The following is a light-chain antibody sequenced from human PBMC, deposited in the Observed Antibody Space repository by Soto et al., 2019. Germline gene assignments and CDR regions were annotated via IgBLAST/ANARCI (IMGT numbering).Light chain of an antibody. V-gene: IGLV4-69*01. CDR1: SGHSSYA. CDR3: KTWGTGIRGV. Sequence: QSVLTQSPSASASLGASVKLTCTLSSGHSSYAIAWHQQQPEKGPRYLMKLNSDGSHSKGDGIPDRFSGSSSGAERSLTISSLQSEDEADYYCKTWGTGIRGVFGGGTKLTVL. CDR2: LNSDGSH. J-gene: IGLJ3*02.